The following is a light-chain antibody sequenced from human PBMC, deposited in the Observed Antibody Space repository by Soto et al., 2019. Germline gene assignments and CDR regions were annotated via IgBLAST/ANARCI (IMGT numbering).Light chain of an antibody. CDR2: GAS. V-gene: IGKV3-15*01. J-gene: IGKJ5*01. CDR1: QSVSSN. CDR3: QQQNNCPPYT. Sequence: EIVMTQSPATLSVSPGERATLSCRASQSVSSNFAWYQQHPGQDPRLLIYGASSSATGIPARVSGSGSGTEFTLTISSRRFEDVEVYDYQQQNNCPPYTFGQGTRLEIK.